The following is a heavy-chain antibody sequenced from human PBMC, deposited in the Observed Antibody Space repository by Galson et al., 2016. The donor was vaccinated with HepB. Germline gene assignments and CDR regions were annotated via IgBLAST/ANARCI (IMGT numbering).Heavy chain of an antibody. CDR3: ASCITGTSQYFYYYAMDV. CDR2: INPHSGGT. V-gene: IGHV1-2*02. CDR1: GYTFTGYY. D-gene: IGHD1-20*01. Sequence: SVKVSCKASGYTFTGYYMHWVRQAPGQGLEWMGWINPHSGGTNYAQKFQGRVTMTRDTSISTAYMELSRLRSDDTAIYYCASCITGTSQYFYYYAMDVWGKGTTVTVSS. J-gene: IGHJ6*04.